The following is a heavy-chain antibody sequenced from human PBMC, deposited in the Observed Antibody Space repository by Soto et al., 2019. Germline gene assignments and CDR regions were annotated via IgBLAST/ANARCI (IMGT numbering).Heavy chain of an antibody. Sequence: QVQLVQSGAEVKKPGSSVKVSCKASGGTFSSYAISWVRQAPAQGLEWMGGIIPIFGTANYAQKLQGRVTIAADKCTSTAYMELSSLRSEDTAVYYCARGQQLVTPPLNWFDPWGQGTLVTVSS. CDR3: ARGQQLVTPPLNWFDP. CDR2: IIPIFGTA. V-gene: IGHV1-69*06. CDR1: GGTFSSYA. J-gene: IGHJ5*02. D-gene: IGHD6-13*01.